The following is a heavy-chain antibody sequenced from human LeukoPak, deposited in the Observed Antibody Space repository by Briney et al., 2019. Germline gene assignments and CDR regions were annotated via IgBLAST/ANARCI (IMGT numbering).Heavy chain of an antibody. CDR2: IYYSGRT. D-gene: IGHD2-2*02. Sequence: PSETLSLTCTVSGGSISSGDYYWRWIRQPPGKGLEWIGYIYYSGRTYYNPSLKRRVTISVDTSKNQFSLKLSSVTAADTAVYYCAGLLYAGRVDYWGQGTLVTVSS. J-gene: IGHJ4*02. V-gene: IGHV4-30-4*08. CDR3: AGLLYAGRVDY. CDR1: GGSISSGDYY.